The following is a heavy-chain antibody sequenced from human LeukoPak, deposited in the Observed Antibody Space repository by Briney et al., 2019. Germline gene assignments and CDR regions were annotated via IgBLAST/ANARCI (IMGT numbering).Heavy chain of an antibody. CDR1: GFTFSSHT. V-gene: IGHV3-53*01. J-gene: IGHJ4*02. CDR2: IYSGGST. CDR3: AKEGGSGRHFDY. Sequence: GGSLRLSCAASGFTFSSHTMNWVRQAPGKGLEWVSVIYSGGSTYYADSVKGRFTISRDSSKNTLYLQMNSLRAEDTAVYYCAKEGGSGRHFDYWGQGTLVTVSS. D-gene: IGHD1-26*01.